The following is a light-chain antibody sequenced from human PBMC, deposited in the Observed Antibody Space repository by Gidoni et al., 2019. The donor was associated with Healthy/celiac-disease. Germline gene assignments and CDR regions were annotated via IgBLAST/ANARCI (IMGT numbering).Light chain of an antibody. J-gene: IGLJ3*02. V-gene: IGLV3-1*01. CDR2: QDS. Sequence: SYELTQPPPVSVSPGQTASITCSGDKLGDKYACWYQQKPGQSPVLVIYQDSTRPSGIPERFSGSNSGNTATLTISGTQAMDEADYYCQAWDSSTLWVFGGGTKLTVL. CDR3: QAWDSSTLWV. CDR1: KLGDKY.